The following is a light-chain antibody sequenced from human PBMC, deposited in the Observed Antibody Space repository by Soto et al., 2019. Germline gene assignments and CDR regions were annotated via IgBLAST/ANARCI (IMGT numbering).Light chain of an antibody. V-gene: IGKV1-5*03. CDR3: QQYNSS. J-gene: IGKJ1*01. CDR2: KAS. CDR1: QSIGNW. Sequence: DNQMTQSPSTLSASVGDRVTITCRASQSIGNWLAWYQQKPGKAPNLLIYKASNLESGVPSRFSGSGSGTEFTLTISSLQPDDSATYYCQQYNSSFGQGTKVEIK.